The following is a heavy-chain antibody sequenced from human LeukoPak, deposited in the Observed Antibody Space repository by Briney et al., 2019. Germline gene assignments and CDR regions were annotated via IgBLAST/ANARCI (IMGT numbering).Heavy chain of an antibody. V-gene: IGHV1-18*01. CDR1: GYTFTSNG. J-gene: IGHJ4*02. CDR2: ISAYNGNT. D-gene: IGHD2-2*01. Sequence: ASVKVSCKASGYTFTSNGISWVRQAPEQGIEWMGWISAYNGNTNYAQKLQGRVTMTTDTSTSTAYMELRSLRSDDTAVYYCARLIGYCSSTSCDTRIHFDYWGQGTLVTVSS. CDR3: ARLIGYCSSTSCDTRIHFDY.